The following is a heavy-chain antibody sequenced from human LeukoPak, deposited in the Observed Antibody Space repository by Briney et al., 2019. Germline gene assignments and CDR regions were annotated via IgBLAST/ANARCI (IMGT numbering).Heavy chain of an antibody. D-gene: IGHD2-21*02. CDR1: RFIFSDYA. V-gene: IGHV3-23*01. CDR2: VGGRGDGP. J-gene: IGHJ4*02. Sequence: PGGSLRLSCAASRFIFSDYAMSWVRQAPGERPEWVSTVGGRGDGPYYSDAVKGRFTIHRDDDTDTLYLQMNSLRAEDTAVYYCAREYRRVTGKSPGIDYWGKGTLVTVSS. CDR3: AREYRRVTGKSPGIDY.